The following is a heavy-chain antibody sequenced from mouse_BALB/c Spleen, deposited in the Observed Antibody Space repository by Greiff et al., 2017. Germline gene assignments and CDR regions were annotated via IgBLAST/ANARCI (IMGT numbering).Heavy chain of an antibody. CDR2: ISSGSSTI. D-gene: IGHD1-1*01. J-gene: IGHJ1*01. CDR3: ARDYYGSYWYFDV. Sequence: EVHLVESGGGLVQPGGSRKLSCAASGFTFSSFGMHWVRQAPEKGLEWVAYISSGSSTIYYADTVKGRFTISRDNPKNTLFLQMTSLRSEDTAMYYCARDYYGSYWYFDVWGAGTTVTVSS. V-gene: IGHV5-17*02. CDR1: GFTFSSFG.